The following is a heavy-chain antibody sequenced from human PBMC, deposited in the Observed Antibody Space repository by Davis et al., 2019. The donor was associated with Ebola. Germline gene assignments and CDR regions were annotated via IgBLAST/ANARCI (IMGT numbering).Heavy chain of an antibody. D-gene: IGHD6-13*01. J-gene: IGHJ6*02. Sequence: ASVHVSCKASVYTFTSYGISWVRQAPRQGLEWMGWISTYNGNTNFAQKLQGRVTMTTDTSTSSAYMELRSLRSDDTAVYYCARMAAAGTKLDVWGQGTTVTVSS. CDR2: ISTYNGNT. CDR3: ARMAAAGTKLDV. V-gene: IGHV1-18*04. CDR1: VYTFTSYG.